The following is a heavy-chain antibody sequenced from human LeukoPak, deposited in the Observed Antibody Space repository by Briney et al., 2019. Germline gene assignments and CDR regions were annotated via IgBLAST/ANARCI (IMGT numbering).Heavy chain of an antibody. Sequence: SVKVSCKASGGTFSSYAISWVRQAPGQGLEWMGGIIPIFGTANYAQKFQGRVTITADESTSTAYMELSSLRSEDTAVYYCARGRNDYGDYGRWYFDLWGRGTLATVSS. D-gene: IGHD4-17*01. V-gene: IGHV1-69*13. CDR3: ARGRNDYGDYGRWYFDL. CDR2: IIPIFGTA. J-gene: IGHJ2*01. CDR1: GGTFSSYA.